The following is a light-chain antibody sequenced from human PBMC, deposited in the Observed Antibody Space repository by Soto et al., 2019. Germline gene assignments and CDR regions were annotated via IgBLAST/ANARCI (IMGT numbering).Light chain of an antibody. CDR1: SSDVGAYNY. J-gene: IGLJ1*01. V-gene: IGLV2-14*01. CDR2: DVS. Sequence: QSALTQPASVSGSPGQSITISCTGTSSDVGAYNYVSWYQQHPGKAPKLIIYDVSTRPSGISDRFSGSKSGNTASLTISGLQAEDESDYYCSSYTTSVTYVFGTGTKLTVL. CDR3: SSYTTSVTYV.